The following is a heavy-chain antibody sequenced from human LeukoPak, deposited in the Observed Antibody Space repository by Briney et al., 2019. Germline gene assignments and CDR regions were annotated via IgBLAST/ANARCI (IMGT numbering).Heavy chain of an antibody. CDR3: ARGGEECISTSCYSDY. J-gene: IGHJ4*02. D-gene: IGHD2-2*01. CDR2: INHSGST. V-gene: IGHV4-34*01. Sequence: PSETLSLTCAVYGGSFSGYYWSWIRQPPGKGLEWIGEINHSGSTNYNPSLKSRVTISVDTSKNQFSLKLGSVTAADTAVYYCARGGEECISTSCYSDYWGQGTLVTVSS. CDR1: GGSFSGYY.